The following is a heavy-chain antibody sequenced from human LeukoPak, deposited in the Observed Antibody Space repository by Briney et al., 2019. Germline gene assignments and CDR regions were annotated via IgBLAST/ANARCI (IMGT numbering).Heavy chain of an antibody. CDR3: ARLLHLPGKWVGRFDP. V-gene: IGHV4-39*07. D-gene: IGHD1-26*01. J-gene: IGHJ5*02. CDR1: GGPISSGSYN. Sequence: KPSETLSLTCTVSGGPISSGSYNWSWIRQPPGKGLEWIGEINHSESTNYNPSLKSRVTISVDTSKNQFSLKLSSVTAADTAVYYCARLLHLPGKWVGRFDPWGQGTLVTVSS. CDR2: INHSEST.